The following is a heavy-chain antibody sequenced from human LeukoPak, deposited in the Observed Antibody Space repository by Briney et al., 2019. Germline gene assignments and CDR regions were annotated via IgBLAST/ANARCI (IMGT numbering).Heavy chain of an antibody. CDR3: ARDIAGYCSSTSCYTHAFDI. J-gene: IGHJ3*02. V-gene: IGHV4-39*07. Sequence: SETLSLTCTVSGGSISSSSYYWGWIRQPPGKGLEWIGSIYYSGSTYYNPSLKSRVTISVDTSKNQFSLKLSSVTAADTAVYYCARDIAGYCSSTSCYTHAFDIWGQGTMVTVSS. CDR1: GGSISSSSYY. CDR2: IYYSGST. D-gene: IGHD2-2*02.